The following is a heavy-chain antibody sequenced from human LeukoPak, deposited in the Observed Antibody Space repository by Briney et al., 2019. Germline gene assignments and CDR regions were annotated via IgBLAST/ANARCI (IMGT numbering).Heavy chain of an antibody. CDR1: GGSISSYY. Sequence: SETLSLTCTVSGGSISSYYWSWIRQPPGKGLEWIGFIYYSGITNYNPSLKSRVTISVDTSKNQFSLKLSSVTAADTAVHYCARHGSSWYHVDYWGQGTLVTVSS. D-gene: IGHD6-13*01. V-gene: IGHV4-59*08. CDR3: ARHGSSWYHVDY. CDR2: IYYSGIT. J-gene: IGHJ4*02.